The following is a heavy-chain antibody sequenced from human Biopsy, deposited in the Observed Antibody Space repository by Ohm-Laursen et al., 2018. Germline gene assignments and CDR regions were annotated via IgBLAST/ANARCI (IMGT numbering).Heavy chain of an antibody. J-gene: IGHJ5*01. CDR2: IWYDGRNQ. V-gene: IGHV3-33*01. CDR3: AREIYPTTIYRPVDS. CDR1: GFTFSNYG. Sequence: SLRLSRAAFGFTFSNYGMHWVRQAPGKRLEWVAVIWYDGRNQYYADFVKGRFTISRDNSRNTLYLQMNSLRAEDTAVYFCAREIYPTTIYRPVDSWGRELWSPSPQ. D-gene: IGHD3-3*01.